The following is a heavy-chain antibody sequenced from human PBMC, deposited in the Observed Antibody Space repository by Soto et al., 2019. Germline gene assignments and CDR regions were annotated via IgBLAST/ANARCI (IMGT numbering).Heavy chain of an antibody. J-gene: IGHJ4*02. CDR3: ARHSMVRAVILYYFDY. CDR1: GGSISSSNYY. Sequence: QLQLQESGPGLVKPSETLSLTCTVSGGSISSSNYYRGWIRQPPGKGLEWIGSIYYSGSTYYNPSLKSRVTIFVDTPKNQFSLTLNSVTAADTAVYYCARHSMVRAVILYYFDYWGQGTLVTVSS. CDR2: IYYSGST. D-gene: IGHD3-10*01. V-gene: IGHV4-39*01.